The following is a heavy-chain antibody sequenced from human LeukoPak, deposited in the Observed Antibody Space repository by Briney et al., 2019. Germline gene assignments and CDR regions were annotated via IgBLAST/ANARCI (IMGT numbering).Heavy chain of an antibody. J-gene: IGHJ3*02. V-gene: IGHV4-30-2*01. Sequence: SETLSLTCSVSGGSVSSGISYWSWIRQPPGKGLEWIGYIYHSGSTYYNPSLKSRVTISVDRSKNQFSLKLSSVTAADTAVYCCATKSGTGAFDIWGQGTMVTVSS. CDR2: IYHSGST. CDR1: GGSVSSGISY. D-gene: IGHD2-15*01. CDR3: ATKSGTGAFDI.